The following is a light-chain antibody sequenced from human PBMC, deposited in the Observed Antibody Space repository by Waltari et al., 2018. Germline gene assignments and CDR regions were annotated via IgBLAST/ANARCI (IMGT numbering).Light chain of an antibody. V-gene: IGKV2-29*03. CDR1: QSLLHSDGKTY. CDR2: ELS. J-gene: IGKJ3*01. Sequence: DIVLTQTPLSLSITPGQPAPISCKPSQSLLHSDGKTYLYWYLQKAGQSPHLLIYELSSRFPGVPDRFSGSGFGTDFTLEISRVGADDVGVCYCMQGLNLPLTFGPGTKVDIK. CDR3: MQGLNLPLT.